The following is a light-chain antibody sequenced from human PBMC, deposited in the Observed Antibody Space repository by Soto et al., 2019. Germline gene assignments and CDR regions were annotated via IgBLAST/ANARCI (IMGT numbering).Light chain of an antibody. CDR2: GAS. V-gene: IGKV3-20*01. CDR3: QQYGTSST. Sequence: EIVLTQSPGTLSLSPGERATLSCRASQSASSTYLAWYQQKAGQAPRLLIYGASSRATGIPDRFSGSASGTEFTLTFSRLEPEDFAVYYCQQYGTSSTFGGGTKVDIK. J-gene: IGKJ4*01. CDR1: QSASSTY.